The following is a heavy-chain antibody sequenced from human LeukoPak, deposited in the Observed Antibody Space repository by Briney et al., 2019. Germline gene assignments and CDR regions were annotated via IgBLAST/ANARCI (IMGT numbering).Heavy chain of an antibody. J-gene: IGHJ3*02. CDR2: FDPEDGET. CDR1: GYTLTELS. V-gene: IGHV1-24*01. CDR3: ATEGPPLPGYCSGGSCYSGAFDI. D-gene: IGHD2-15*01. Sequence: ASVKVSCKVSGYTLTELSMHWVRQAPGKGLEWMGGFDPEDGETIYAQKVQGRVTMTEDTSTDTAYMELSSLRSEDTAVYYCATEGPPLPGYCSGGSCYSGAFDIWGQGTMVTVSS.